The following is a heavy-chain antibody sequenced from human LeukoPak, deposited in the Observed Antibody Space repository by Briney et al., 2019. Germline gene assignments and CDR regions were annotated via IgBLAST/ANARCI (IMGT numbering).Heavy chain of an antibody. J-gene: IGHJ4*02. CDR2: ISYDGNNK. CDR3: ATGGKFDFWSGYHIDN. Sequence: PGGSLRLSCEASGFTFSSNALHWVRQPPGKGLEWMAVISYDGNNKNFAASVKGRFTVSRDNSKHTLYLHMNSLRSDDSAMYYCATGGKFDFWSGYHIDNWGQGTLVTVSS. CDR1: GFTFSSNA. V-gene: IGHV3-30*04. D-gene: IGHD3-3*01.